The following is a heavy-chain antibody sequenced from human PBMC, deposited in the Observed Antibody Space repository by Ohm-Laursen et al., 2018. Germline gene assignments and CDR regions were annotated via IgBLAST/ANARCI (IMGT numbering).Heavy chain of an antibody. Sequence: SLRLSCAASGFTFSNAWLSWVRQAPGKGLEWVGRIKRKTDGGTTDYAALVKGRFTISRDDSKNTLYLQMNSLKTEDTAVYYCTKQGYYCAMDVWGQGTTVTVSS. CDR3: TKQGYYCAMDV. CDR1: GFTFSNAW. J-gene: IGHJ6*02. V-gene: IGHV3-15*01. CDR2: IKRKTDGGTT.